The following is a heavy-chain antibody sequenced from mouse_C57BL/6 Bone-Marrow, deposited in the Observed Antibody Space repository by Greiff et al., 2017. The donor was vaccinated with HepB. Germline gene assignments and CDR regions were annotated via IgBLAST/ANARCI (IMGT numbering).Heavy chain of an antibody. J-gene: IGHJ3*01. CDR2: ISDGGSYT. CDR3: ARDGYDGAWFAY. V-gene: IGHV5-4*01. D-gene: IGHD2-2*01. Sequence: KLVESGGGLVKPGGSLKLSCAASGFTFSSYAMSWVRQTPEKRLEWVATISDGGSYTYYPDNVKGRFTISRDNAKNNLYLQMSHLKSEDTAMYYCARDGYDGAWFAYWGQGTLVTVSA. CDR1: GFTFSSYA.